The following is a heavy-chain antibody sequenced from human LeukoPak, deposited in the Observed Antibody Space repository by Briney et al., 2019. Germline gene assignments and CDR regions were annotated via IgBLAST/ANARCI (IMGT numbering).Heavy chain of an antibody. J-gene: IGHJ6*02. CDR1: DGSLGSYY. CDR3: ARLAVTGYYFPGMDV. Sequence: SETLSLTCTVSDGSLGSYYWSWIRQPAEKGLEWIGRIYSSGITNYNPSLKSRVTMSVDTSKNQFSLKLSSVTAADTAVYYCARLAVTGYYFPGMDVWGQGTTVTVSS. D-gene: IGHD3-22*01. V-gene: IGHV4-4*07. CDR2: IYSSGIT.